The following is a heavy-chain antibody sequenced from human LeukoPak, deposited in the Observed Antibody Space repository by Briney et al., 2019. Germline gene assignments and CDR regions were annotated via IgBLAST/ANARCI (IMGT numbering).Heavy chain of an antibody. CDR3: ARGDAFSGDH. V-gene: IGHV3-7*04. CDR2: IHPEGDEK. J-gene: IGHJ4*02. Sequence: AGGSLRLSCVASGFTFGNFWMSWVRHSPGRGLEWVANIHPEGDEKYHVESVMGRFTISRDNAESSLFLQMNGLRAEDTAVYYRARGDAFSGDHWGQGTLVTVSS. CDR1: GFTFGNFW.